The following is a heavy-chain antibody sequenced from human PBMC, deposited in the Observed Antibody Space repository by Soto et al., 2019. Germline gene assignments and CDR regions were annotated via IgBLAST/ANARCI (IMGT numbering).Heavy chain of an antibody. D-gene: IGHD6-19*01. V-gene: IGHV1-8*01. CDR2: MNPNSGNT. CDR3: ARGRSSGWYYYYMDV. J-gene: IGHJ6*03. Sequence: ASVKVSCKASGYTFTSYDINWVRQATGQGLEWMGWMNPNSGNTGYAQKFQGRVTMTRNTSISTAYMELSSLRSEDTAVYYCARGRSSGWYYYYMDVWDRGTTVTVSS. CDR1: GYTFTSYD.